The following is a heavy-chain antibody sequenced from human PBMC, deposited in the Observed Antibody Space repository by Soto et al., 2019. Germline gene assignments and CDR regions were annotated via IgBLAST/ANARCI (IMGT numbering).Heavy chain of an antibody. CDR3: ARMSGENYYSYGMDV. V-gene: IGHV3-21*01. D-gene: IGHD3-10*01. CDR2: ITSSSSYI. J-gene: IGHJ6*02. CDR1: GFTFSSYS. Sequence: EVQLVESGGGLVKPGGSLRLSCAASGFTFSSYSINLVRQAPGKGLESVSSITSSSSYIYYADSVKGRFTISRDNAKNSLYLQMNSLRADDTAVYYCARMSGENYYSYGMDVWGQGTTVTVSS.